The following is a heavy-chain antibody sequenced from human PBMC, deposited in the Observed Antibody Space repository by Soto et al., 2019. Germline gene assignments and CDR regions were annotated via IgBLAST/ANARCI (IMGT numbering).Heavy chain of an antibody. CDR1: GYTFTSYA. Sequence: GASVKVSCKASGYTFTSYAMHWVRQAPGQRLEWMGWINAGNGNTKYSQKFQGRVTITRDTSASTAYMELSSLRSEDTAVYYCARDPHYYDSSGYWINWFDPWGQGTRVTVSS. V-gene: IGHV1-3*01. CDR3: ARDPHYYDSSGYWINWFDP. CDR2: INAGNGNT. J-gene: IGHJ5*02. D-gene: IGHD3-22*01.